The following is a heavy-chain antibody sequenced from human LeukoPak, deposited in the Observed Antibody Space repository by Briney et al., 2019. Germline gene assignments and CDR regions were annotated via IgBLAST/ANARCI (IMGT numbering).Heavy chain of an antibody. Sequence: GESLKISCQGSGDSFTTYWIGWVRQMPGKGLGWMGIIYPGVFDRGYSPSFQGQVTISVDKANFTAYLQWSSLKASDTAMYYCGRQGKNCGFTRCHHFDPWGQGTLVTVSS. CDR1: GDSFTTYW. CDR2: IYPGVFDR. J-gene: IGHJ5*02. CDR3: GRQGKNCGFTRCHHFDP. V-gene: IGHV5-51*01. D-gene: IGHD2-2*01.